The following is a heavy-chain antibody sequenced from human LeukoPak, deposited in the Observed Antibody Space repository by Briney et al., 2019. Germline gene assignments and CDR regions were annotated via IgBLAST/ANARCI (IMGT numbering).Heavy chain of an antibody. V-gene: IGHV4-34*01. CDR3: ARLVGNYGGNSLAFNI. CDR1: GGSFSHYY. CDR2: VNLRGIT. Sequence: PSETLSLTCAVYGGSFSHYYWSWLRQPPGKGLEWIGVVNLRGITNYNPSLKTRVTMSLDTSKNQFSLKLTSVTAADTAVYYCARLVGNYGGNSLAFNIWGQGTMVTVSS. D-gene: IGHD4-23*01. J-gene: IGHJ3*02.